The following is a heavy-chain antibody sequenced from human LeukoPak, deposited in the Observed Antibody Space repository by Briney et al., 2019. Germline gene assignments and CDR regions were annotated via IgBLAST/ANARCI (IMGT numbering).Heavy chain of an antibody. CDR3: TRRRWDVSGNDY. CDR2: IYSDNT. Sequence: GGSLRLSCTVSGFTVSSNSMSWVRQAPGKGLEWVSFIYSDNTHYSDSVKGRFTISRDNSKNTLYLQMNSLRAEDTAVYYCTRRRWDVSGNDYWGQGTLVTVSS. CDR1: GFTVSSNS. V-gene: IGHV3-53*01. D-gene: IGHD3-10*01. J-gene: IGHJ4*02.